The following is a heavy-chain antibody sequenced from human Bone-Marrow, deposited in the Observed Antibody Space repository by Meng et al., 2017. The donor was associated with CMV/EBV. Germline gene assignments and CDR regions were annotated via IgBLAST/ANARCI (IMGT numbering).Heavy chain of an antibody. J-gene: IGHJ4*02. V-gene: IGHV3-7*01. CDR2: IKQDGSEK. D-gene: IGHD6-13*01. CDR3: ARDYSSSWYAGGFDY. Sequence: GGSLRLSCAASGFTFSSYWMSWVRQAPGKGLEWVANIKQDGSEKYYVDSVKGRFTISRDNAKNSLYLQMNSLRAEDTAVYYCARDYSSSWYAGGFDYWGQGTRVTGSS. CDR1: GFTFSSYW.